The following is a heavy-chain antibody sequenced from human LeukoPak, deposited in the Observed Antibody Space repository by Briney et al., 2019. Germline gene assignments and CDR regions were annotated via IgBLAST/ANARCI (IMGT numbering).Heavy chain of an antibody. CDR3: ARDQGGYLTYFDY. Sequence: SETLSLTCTVSGGSISSYYWGWIRQPPGKGLEWIGYIYYSGSTNYNPSLKSRVTISVDTSKNQFSLKLSSVTAADTAVYYCARDQGGYLTYFDYWGQGTLVTVSS. CDR1: GGSISSYY. V-gene: IGHV4-59*01. D-gene: IGHD3-22*01. CDR2: IYYSGST. J-gene: IGHJ4*02.